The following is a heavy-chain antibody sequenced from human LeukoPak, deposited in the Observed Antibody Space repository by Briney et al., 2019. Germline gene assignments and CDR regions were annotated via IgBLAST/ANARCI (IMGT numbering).Heavy chain of an antibody. CDR1: GFTFSSYS. V-gene: IGHV3-21*01. J-gene: IGHJ4*02. D-gene: IGHD1-20*01. CDR3: AREGMTSE. CDR2: ISSNSSYI. Sequence: GGSLRLSCAASGFTFSSYSMNWVRQAPGKGLEWVSSISSNSSYIYYADSVKGRFTISRDNAKNSLYLQMNSPRAEDTAVYYCAREGMTSEWGQGTLVTVSS.